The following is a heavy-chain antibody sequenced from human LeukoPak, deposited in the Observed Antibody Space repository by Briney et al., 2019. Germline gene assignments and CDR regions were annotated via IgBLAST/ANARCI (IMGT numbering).Heavy chain of an antibody. CDR3: ARVAEVDSSGYPYYFDY. CDR2: INHSGST. J-gene: IGHJ4*02. Sequence: SETLSLTCAGYGGSFSGYYWSWIRQPPGKGLEWIGEINHSGSTNYNPSLKSRVTISVDTSKNQFSLKLSSVTAADTAVYYCARVAEVDSSGYPYYFDYWGQGTLVTVSS. V-gene: IGHV4-34*01. CDR1: GGSFSGYY. D-gene: IGHD3-22*01.